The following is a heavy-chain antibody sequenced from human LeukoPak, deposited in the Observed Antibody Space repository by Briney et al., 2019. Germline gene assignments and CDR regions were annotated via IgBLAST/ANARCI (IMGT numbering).Heavy chain of an antibody. CDR2: ISAYNGNT. Sequence: ASVKVSCKASGYTFTSYGISWVRQAPGQGLEWMGWISAYNGNTNYAQKPQGRVTMTTDTSTSTAYMELRSLRSDDTAVYYCARGKPVLRFLEWLLGDLDYWGQGTLVTVSS. CDR3: ARGKPVLRFLEWLLGDLDY. J-gene: IGHJ4*02. D-gene: IGHD3-3*01. V-gene: IGHV1-18*01. CDR1: GYTFTSYG.